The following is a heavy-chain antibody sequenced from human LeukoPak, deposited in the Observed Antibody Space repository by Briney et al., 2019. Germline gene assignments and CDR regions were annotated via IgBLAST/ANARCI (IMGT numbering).Heavy chain of an antibody. CDR2: IGSSDSTT. J-gene: IGHJ4*02. Sequence: GGSLGLSCVASGFTFSSYEMNWVRQAPGKGLEWLSYIGSSDSTTHYADSVKGRFTISRDNAKNSLYLQMNSLRAEDTAVYYCAHLRSTRLSDYWGQGTLVTVSS. D-gene: IGHD2-2*01. CDR1: GFTFSSYE. CDR3: AHLRSTRLSDY. V-gene: IGHV3-48*03.